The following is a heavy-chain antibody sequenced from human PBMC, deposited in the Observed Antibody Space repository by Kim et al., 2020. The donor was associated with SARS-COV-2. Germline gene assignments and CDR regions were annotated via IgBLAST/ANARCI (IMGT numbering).Heavy chain of an antibody. J-gene: IGHJ5*02. CDR1: GYTFTSYD. D-gene: IGHD6-13*01. CDR2: MNPNRGNT. CDR3: ARVRQLVPWFDP. V-gene: IGHV1-8*01. Sequence: ASVKVSCKASGYTFTSYDINWVRQATGQGLEWMGWMNPNRGNTGYAQKFQGRVTMTRNTSISTAYMELSSLRSEDTAVYYCARVRQLVPWFDPWGQGTLVTVSS.